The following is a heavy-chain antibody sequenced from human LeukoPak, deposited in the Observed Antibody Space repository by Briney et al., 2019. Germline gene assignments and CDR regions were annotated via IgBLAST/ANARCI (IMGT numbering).Heavy chain of an antibody. V-gene: IGHV4-39*07. CDR1: GGSISSSSYY. D-gene: IGHD2-21*02. CDR2: IYYSGST. J-gene: IGHJ2*01. CDR3: ATKNETYCGGDCPYGYFDL. Sequence: SETLSLTCTVSGGSISSSSYYWGWIRQPPGKGLEWIGSIYYSGSTYYNPSLKSRVTISLDTSKNPFSLKLSSVTAADTAMYYCATKNETYCGGDCPYGYFDLWGRGTLVTVSS.